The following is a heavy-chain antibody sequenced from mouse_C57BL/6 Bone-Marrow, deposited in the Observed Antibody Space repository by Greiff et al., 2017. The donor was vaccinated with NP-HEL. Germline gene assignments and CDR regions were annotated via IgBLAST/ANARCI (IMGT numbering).Heavy chain of an antibody. Sequence: DVMLVESGGGLVQPGESLKLSCESNEYEFPSHDMSWVRKTPEKRLELVAAINSDGGSTYYPDTMERRFIISRDNTKKTLYLQMSSLRSEDTALYYCARHGDYGEGALMDYWGQGTSVTVSS. CDR3: ARHGDYGEGALMDY. V-gene: IGHV5-2*01. D-gene: IGHD2-13*01. CDR1: EYEFPSHD. CDR2: INSDGGST. J-gene: IGHJ4*01.